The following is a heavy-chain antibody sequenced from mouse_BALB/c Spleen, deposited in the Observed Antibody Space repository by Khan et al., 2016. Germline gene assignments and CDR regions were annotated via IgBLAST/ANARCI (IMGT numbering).Heavy chain of an antibody. CDR2: INPDSSTI. Sequence: EVKLLESGGGLVQPGGSLKLSCAASGFDFSRYWMSWVRQAPGKGLEWIGEINPDSSTINYTPSLKDKFIISRDNAKNTLYLQMRKVRSEDTALYYCARQGDDGYDVYWGQGTTLTVSS. V-gene: IGHV4-1*02. CDR3: ARQGDDGYDVY. J-gene: IGHJ2*01. D-gene: IGHD2-2*01. CDR1: GFDFSRYW.